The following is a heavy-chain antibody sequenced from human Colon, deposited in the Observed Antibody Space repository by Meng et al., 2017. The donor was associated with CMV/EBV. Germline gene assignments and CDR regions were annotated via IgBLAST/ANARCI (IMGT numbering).Heavy chain of an antibody. CDR1: GFNFSIFA. J-gene: IGHJ6*02. CDR2: VRANSDAM. Sequence: GESLKISCTASGFNFSIFAMTWVRQAPGEGLEWVSVVRANSDAMAYADSVRGRFTISRDNSKNTVYFELNNLRPEDTAVYYCAKDRRYCSGNRCGIHSGMDVWGQGTTVTVSS. D-gene: IGHD2-15*01. V-gene: IGHV3-23*01. CDR3: AKDRRYCSGNRCGIHSGMDV.